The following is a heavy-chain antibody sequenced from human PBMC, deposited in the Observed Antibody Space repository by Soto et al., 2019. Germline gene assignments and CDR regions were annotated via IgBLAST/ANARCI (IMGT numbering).Heavy chain of an antibody. Sequence: PGESLKISCEGSGYTFTNYWIAWVRQMPGKGLEWMGIIYPGDSDTRYSPSFQGQVTMSADTSINTASLQWNSLKASDTAIYYCARRGFCSGGNCFSHAFDIWGRGTMVT. CDR2: IYPGDSDT. CDR1: GYTFTNYW. J-gene: IGHJ3*02. CDR3: ARRGFCSGGNCFSHAFDI. V-gene: IGHV5-51*01. D-gene: IGHD2-15*01.